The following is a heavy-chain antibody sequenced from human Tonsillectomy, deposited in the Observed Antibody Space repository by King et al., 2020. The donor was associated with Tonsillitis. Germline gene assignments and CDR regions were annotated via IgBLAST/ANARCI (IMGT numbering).Heavy chain of an antibody. CDR3: ARDRDNYDILTGYWDGMDV. Sequence: VQLVESGGGLVKPGGSLRLSCAASGFTFSSYSMNWVRQAPGKGLEWVSSISSSSSYIYYADSVKGRFTISRDNAKNSLYLQMNSLRAEDTAVYYCARDRDNYDILTGYWDGMDVWGQGTTVTVSS. J-gene: IGHJ6*02. D-gene: IGHD3-9*01. V-gene: IGHV3-21*01. CDR1: GFTFSSYS. CDR2: ISSSSSYI.